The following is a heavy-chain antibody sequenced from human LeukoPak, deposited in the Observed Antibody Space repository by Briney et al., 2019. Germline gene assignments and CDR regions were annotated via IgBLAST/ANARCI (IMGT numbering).Heavy chain of an antibody. CDR1: GGSISSGGYS. D-gene: IGHD3-10*01. J-gene: IGHJ3*02. CDR3: ARDLALLWFGEFRPFDAFDI. Sequence: SQTLSLTCAVSGGSISSGGYSWRWIRQPPGTGLEWVGYIYYSGSTYYNPSLKSRVTISVDTSKNQFSLKLSSVTAADTAVYYCARDLALLWFGEFRPFDAFDIWGQGTMVSVSS. CDR2: IYYSGST. V-gene: IGHV4-30-4*07.